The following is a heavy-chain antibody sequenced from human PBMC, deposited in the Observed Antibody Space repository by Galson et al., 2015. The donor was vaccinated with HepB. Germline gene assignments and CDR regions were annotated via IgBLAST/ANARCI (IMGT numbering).Heavy chain of an antibody. CDR2: INPSGGST. V-gene: IGHV1-46*01. J-gene: IGHJ5*02. D-gene: IGHD2-2*01. CDR1: GSTFTTYY. Sequence: SVKVSCKASGSTFTTYYIHWVRQAPGQGLEWMGIINPSGGSTSYAQKFQGRVTMTRDTSTSTVYMELSSLRSEDTAVYYCARAEPAPNLEWFDPWGQGTLVTVSS. CDR3: ARAEPAPNLEWFDP.